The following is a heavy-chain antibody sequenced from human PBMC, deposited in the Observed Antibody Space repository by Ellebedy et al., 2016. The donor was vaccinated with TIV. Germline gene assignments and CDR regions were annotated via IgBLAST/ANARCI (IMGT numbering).Heavy chain of an antibody. Sequence: GGSLRLSXAASGFTFSSYWMSWVRQAPGKGLEWAANIKQDGSEKYYVDSVKGRFTISRDNAKNSLYLQMNSLRAEDTAVYYCAREGGSGSYLDYWGQGTLVTVSS. J-gene: IGHJ4*02. V-gene: IGHV3-7*01. D-gene: IGHD1-26*01. CDR1: GFTFSSYW. CDR3: AREGGSGSYLDY. CDR2: IKQDGSEK.